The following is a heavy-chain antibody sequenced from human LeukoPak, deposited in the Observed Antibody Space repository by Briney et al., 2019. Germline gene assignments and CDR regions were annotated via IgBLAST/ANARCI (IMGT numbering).Heavy chain of an antibody. CDR1: EFIFSSYW. CDR3: ARLFHRITIFGVVTPDAFDI. Sequence: GGSLRLSCAASEFIFSSYWMSWVRQAPGKGLEWVANIKQDGSEKYYVDSVKARFTISRDNAKNSLFLQMNSLRAEDTAVYYCARLFHRITIFGVVTPDAFDIWGQGTMVTVSS. CDR2: IKQDGSEK. V-gene: IGHV3-7*01. J-gene: IGHJ3*02. D-gene: IGHD3-3*01.